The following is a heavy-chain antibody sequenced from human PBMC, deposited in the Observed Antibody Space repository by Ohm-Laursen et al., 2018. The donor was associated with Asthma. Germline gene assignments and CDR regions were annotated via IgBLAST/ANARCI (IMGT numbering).Heavy chain of an antibody. CDR3: ALSYYDSSGRYYYYGMDV. CDR2: MNPNSGNT. Sequence: GASVKVSCNASGYTFTSYDINWMRQATGQGLEWMGWMNPNSGNTGYAQKFQGRVTMTRNTSISTAYMELSSLRSEDTAVYYCALSYYDSSGRYYYYGMDVWGQGTTVTVSS. CDR1: GYTFTSYD. J-gene: IGHJ6*02. D-gene: IGHD3-22*01. V-gene: IGHV1-8*01.